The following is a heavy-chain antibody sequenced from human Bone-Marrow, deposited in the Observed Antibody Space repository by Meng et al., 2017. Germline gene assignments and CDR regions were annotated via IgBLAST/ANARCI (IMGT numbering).Heavy chain of an antibody. V-gene: IGHV3-30*04. J-gene: IGHJ3*02. CDR1: GFTFSSYA. D-gene: IGHD3-10*01. Sequence: GESLKISCAASGFTFSSYAMHWVRQAPGKGLEWVAVISYDGSNKYYADSVKGRFTISRDNSKNTLYLQMNSLRAEDTAVYYCARDSRTYYYGSGHAFDIWGQGKMVT. CDR2: ISYDGSNK. CDR3: ARDSRTYYYGSGHAFDI.